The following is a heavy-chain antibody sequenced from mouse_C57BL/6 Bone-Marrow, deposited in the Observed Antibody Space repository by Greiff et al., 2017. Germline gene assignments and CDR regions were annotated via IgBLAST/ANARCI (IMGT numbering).Heavy chain of an antibody. J-gene: IGHJ3*01. CDR1: GFNIKDDY. CDR2: IDPENGDT. D-gene: IGHD5-5*01. V-gene: IGHV14-4*01. Sequence: VQLQQSGAELVRPGASVKLSCTASGFNIKDDYMHWVKQRPEQGLEWIGWIDPENGDTEYASKFQGKATRTADTSSNTAYLQLSSRTSEDTAVYYCTLPGFAYWGQGTLVTVSA. CDR3: TLPGFAY.